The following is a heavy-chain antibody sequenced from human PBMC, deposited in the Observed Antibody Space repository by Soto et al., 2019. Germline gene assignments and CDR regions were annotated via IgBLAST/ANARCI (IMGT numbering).Heavy chain of an antibody. CDR1: GSTFSSYD. D-gene: IGHD3-10*01. CDR3: ARVDGESDAFDI. CDR2: IGTAGDQ. J-gene: IGHJ3*02. Sequence: GGSLRLSCAASGSTFSSYDMHWVRQATGKGLEWVSAIGTAGDQYYPGSVKGRFTISRDNAKNSLYLQMNSLRAGDTALYSCARVDGESDAFDIWGQGTMVTVSS. V-gene: IGHV3-13*05.